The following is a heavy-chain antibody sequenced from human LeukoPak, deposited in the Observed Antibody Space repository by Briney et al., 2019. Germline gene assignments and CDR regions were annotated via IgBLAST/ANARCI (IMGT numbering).Heavy chain of an antibody. Sequence: SQTLSLTCTVSGGSISSGGYYWSWIRQPPGEGLEWIGYIYHSGSTYYNPSLKSRVTISVDTSKNRFSLKLSSVTAADTAVYYCARDSMVRGMDVWGKGTTVTVSS. CDR3: ARDSMVRGMDV. CDR1: GGSISSGGYY. CDR2: IYHSGST. V-gene: IGHV4-30-2*01. D-gene: IGHD3-10*01. J-gene: IGHJ6*04.